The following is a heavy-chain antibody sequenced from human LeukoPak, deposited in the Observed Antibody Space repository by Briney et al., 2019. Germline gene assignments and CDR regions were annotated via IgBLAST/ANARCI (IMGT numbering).Heavy chain of an antibody. J-gene: IGHJ4*02. V-gene: IGHV4-38-2*02. Sequence: PSETLSLTCTVSGYSISSGYYWGWIRQPPGKGLEWIGSIYHSGSTYYNPSLKSRVTISVDTSKNQFSLKLSSVTAADTAVYYCARYSYGLGFDYWGQGTLVTVSS. CDR3: ARYSYGLGFDY. CDR2: IYHSGST. D-gene: IGHD5-18*01. CDR1: GYSISSGYY.